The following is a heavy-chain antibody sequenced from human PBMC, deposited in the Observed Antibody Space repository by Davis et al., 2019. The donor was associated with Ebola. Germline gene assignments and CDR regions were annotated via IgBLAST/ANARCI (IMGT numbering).Heavy chain of an antibody. CDR3: AKHEGWELHEYYLDY. CDR1: GFTVSSNY. J-gene: IGHJ4*02. CDR2: IHSGGST. Sequence: PGGSLRLSCAASGFTVSSNYMSWVRQAPGKGLEWVSVIHSGGSTYYADSVKGRFTISRDNSKNTLYLHMSSLRADDTAIYFCAKHEGWELHEYYLDYWGQGTLVTVSS. V-gene: IGHV3-53*01. D-gene: IGHD2/OR15-2a*01.